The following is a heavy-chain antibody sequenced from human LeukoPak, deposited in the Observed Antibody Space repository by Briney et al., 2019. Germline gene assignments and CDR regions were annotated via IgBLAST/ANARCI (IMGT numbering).Heavy chain of an antibody. V-gene: IGHV3-74*01. Sequence: GGSLRLSCAASGFTFSSYWMHWVRQAPGKGLVWVSRINSDGSSTSYEDSVKGRFTISRDNAKNTLYLQMNSLRAEDTAVYYCTRGRDYYDSSGYYPRGNWFAPWGQGTLVTVSS. D-gene: IGHD3-22*01. CDR3: TRGRDYYDSSGYYPRGNWFAP. CDR2: INSDGSST. J-gene: IGHJ5*02. CDR1: GFTFSSYW.